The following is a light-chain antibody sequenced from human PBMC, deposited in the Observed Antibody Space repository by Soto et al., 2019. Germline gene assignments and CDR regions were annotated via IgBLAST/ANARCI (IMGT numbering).Light chain of an antibody. Sequence: EIVMTQSPATLSVSPGERATLSCRASQSVSINLAWYQQKPGQAPRLLIYGASTRANGVPARFSGSGSGTEFTLTISSLQSEDFAVYFCQQYKNWPPSYTFGQGTKLDIK. J-gene: IGKJ2*01. V-gene: IGKV3-15*01. CDR3: QQYKNWPPSYT. CDR1: QSVSIN. CDR2: GAS.